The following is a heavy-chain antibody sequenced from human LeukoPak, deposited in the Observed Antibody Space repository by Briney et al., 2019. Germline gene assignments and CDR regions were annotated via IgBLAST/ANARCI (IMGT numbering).Heavy chain of an antibody. CDR3: AINQAGYCGGGSCYRHEFYYMDV. Sequence: SVKVSCKASGGTFSTYVMSWVRQAPGQRLEWMGGIIPVFGTANYAEKFQDRVTITADKSTSTAYMELSSLRSEDTAMYYCAINQAGYCGGGSCYRHEFYYMDVWGKGTSVTVSS. J-gene: IGHJ6*03. CDR1: GGTFSTYV. CDR2: IIPVFGTA. V-gene: IGHV1-69*06. D-gene: IGHD2-15*01.